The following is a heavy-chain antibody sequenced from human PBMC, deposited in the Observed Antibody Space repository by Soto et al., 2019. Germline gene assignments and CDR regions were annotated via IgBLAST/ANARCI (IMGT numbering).Heavy chain of an antibody. CDR1: GYTFITYY. V-gene: IGHV1-46*01. Sequence: ASVKVSCKASGYTFITYYMHWARQAPGQGLEWMGIINPSGGSTSYAQKFQGRVTMTRDTSTSTVYMELSRLTSDDTALYYCAREGVYNSRPLHYWGQGTLVTVSS. D-gene: IGHD2-21*02. CDR3: AREGVYNSRPLHY. J-gene: IGHJ4*02. CDR2: INPSGGST.